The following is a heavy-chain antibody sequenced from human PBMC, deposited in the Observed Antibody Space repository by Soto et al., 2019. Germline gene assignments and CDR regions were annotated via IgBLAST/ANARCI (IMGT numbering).Heavy chain of an antibody. D-gene: IGHD4-17*01. CDR1: GYSFTSYW. J-gene: IGHJ4*02. V-gene: IGHV5-10-1*01. CDR2: IDPSDSYT. CDR3: ARMHGDLYYSHY. Sequence: PGESLKISCKGSGYSFTSYWVTWVRQMPGKGLEWMGRIDPSDSYTNYNPPFQGHVTISADRSITTAYLRWGSLKASDTAIYYCARMHGDLYYSHYCGLGTPVTVSS.